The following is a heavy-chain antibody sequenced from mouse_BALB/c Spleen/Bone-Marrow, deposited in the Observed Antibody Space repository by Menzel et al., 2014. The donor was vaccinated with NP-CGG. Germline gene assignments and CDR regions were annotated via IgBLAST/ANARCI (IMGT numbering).Heavy chain of an antibody. V-gene: IGHV2-9*02. CDR2: IWAGGSI. D-gene: IGHD1-1*01. J-gene: IGHJ3*01. Sequence: VKLMESGPGLVAPSQRLSITCTVSGFSLTSYGVHWVRQPPGKGLEWLGVIWAGGSIIYNSALMSRLSISKDNSKSQVFLKMNSLQTDDTAMYYCASSYYGSSQFAYWGQGTLVTVSA. CDR3: ASSYYGSSQFAY. CDR1: GFSLTSYG.